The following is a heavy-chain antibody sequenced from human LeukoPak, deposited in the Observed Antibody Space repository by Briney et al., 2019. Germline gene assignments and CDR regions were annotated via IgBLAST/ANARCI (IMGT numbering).Heavy chain of an antibody. CDR2: IILILGIA. D-gene: IGHD6-13*01. V-gene: IGHV1-69*04. CDR3: ARFSGSIAAGAHDAFDI. CDR1: GGTFSSYA. J-gene: IGHJ3*02. Sequence: ASVKVSCKASGGTFSSYAISWVRQAPGQGLEWMGRIILILGIANYAQKFQGRVTITADKSTSTAYMELSSLRSEDTAVYYCARFSGSIAAGAHDAFDIWGQGTMVTVSS.